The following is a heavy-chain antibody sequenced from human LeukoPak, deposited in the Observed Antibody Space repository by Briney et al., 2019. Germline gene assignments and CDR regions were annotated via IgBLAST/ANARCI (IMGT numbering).Heavy chain of an antibody. Sequence: GGSLRLSCAASGFPFSSYAMHWVRQAPGKGLEYVSAISSNGGSTYYANSVKGRFTVSRDNSKNTLYLQMGSLRAEDMAVYYCARVARGVLRYFDWLYPFYYWGQGTLVTVSS. CDR1: GFPFSSYA. D-gene: IGHD3-9*01. CDR2: ISSNGGST. CDR3: ARVARGVLRYFDWLYPFYY. J-gene: IGHJ4*02. V-gene: IGHV3-64*01.